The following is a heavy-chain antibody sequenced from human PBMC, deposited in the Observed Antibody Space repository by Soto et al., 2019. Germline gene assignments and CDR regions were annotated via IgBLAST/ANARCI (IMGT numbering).Heavy chain of an antibody. V-gene: IGHV4-59*12. D-gene: IGHD3-10*01. CDR1: GGSMISYY. Sequence: SETLSLTCTVSGGSMISYYWSWIRQTPGKGLEWIGEINYSGSTNYNPSLKSRVSISRDTSKNHFSLNVSSVTAADSAVYYCARGPGSGYSSFDNWGQGTLVTVSS. CDR2: INYSGST. CDR3: ARGPGSGYSSFDN. J-gene: IGHJ4*02.